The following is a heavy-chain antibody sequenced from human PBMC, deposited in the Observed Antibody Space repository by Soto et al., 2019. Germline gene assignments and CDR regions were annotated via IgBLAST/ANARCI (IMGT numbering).Heavy chain of an antibody. V-gene: IGHV1-69*06. CDR3: ARSGYRAVDWNFWFDP. D-gene: IGHD1-7*01. Sequence: QVQLVQSGAGVKKPGASVKVSCKASGGTFSSYAISWVLQAPGQGLEWMGGIIPIFGTANYAQKFQGRVTITADKSTSTAYMELSSLRSEDTAVYYCARSGYRAVDWNFWFDPWVQGTLVSVSS. CDR1: GGTFSSYA. J-gene: IGHJ5*02. CDR2: IIPIFGTA.